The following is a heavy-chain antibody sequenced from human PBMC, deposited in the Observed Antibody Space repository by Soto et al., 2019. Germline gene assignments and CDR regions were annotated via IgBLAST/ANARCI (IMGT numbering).Heavy chain of an antibody. Sequence: QVQLQESGPGLVKPSETLSLICTVSGDSVSGGGYYWTWIRQPPGKGLEWIGYISFTGDTTYNPSLRSRVTIAMHTSKNQFSRNLTSATAADTALYYCSRCGHYYHSMIWGPGTLVTVSS. CDR2: ISFTGDT. V-gene: IGHV4-61*08. CDR3: SRCGHYYHSMI. D-gene: IGHD3-22*01. CDR1: GDSVSGGGYY. J-gene: IGHJ4*02.